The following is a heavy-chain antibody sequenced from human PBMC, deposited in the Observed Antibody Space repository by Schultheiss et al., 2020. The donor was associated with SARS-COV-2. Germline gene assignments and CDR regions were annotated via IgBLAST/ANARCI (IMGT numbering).Heavy chain of an antibody. D-gene: IGHD3-10*01. J-gene: IGHJ4*02. V-gene: IGHV3-33*03. CDR1: GFTFSSYG. CDR3: ASLYYYGSGSDYFDY. CDR2: IWYDGSNK. Sequence: GGSLRLSCAASGFTFSSYGMHWVRQAPGKGLEWVAVIWYDGSNKYYADSVKGRFTISRDNAKNSLYLQMNSLRAEDTAVYYCASLYYYGSGSDYFDYWGQGTLVTVSS.